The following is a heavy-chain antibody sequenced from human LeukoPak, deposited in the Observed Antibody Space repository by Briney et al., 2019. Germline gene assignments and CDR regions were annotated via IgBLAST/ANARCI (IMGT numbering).Heavy chain of an antibody. Sequence: GGSLRLSCAASGFTFSSYWMSWVRQAPGKGLEWEANIKQDGSEKYYVDSVKGRFTISRDNAKNSLYLQMNSLRAEDTALYYCAKGRGATGYLSFDYWGQGTLVTVSS. CDR2: IKQDGSEK. J-gene: IGHJ4*02. D-gene: IGHD1-26*01. CDR3: AKGRGATGYLSFDY. CDR1: GFTFSSYW. V-gene: IGHV3-7*03.